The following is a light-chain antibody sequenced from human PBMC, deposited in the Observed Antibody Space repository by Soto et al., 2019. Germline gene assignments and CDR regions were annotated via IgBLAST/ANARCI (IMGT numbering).Light chain of an antibody. CDR1: RDISNY. Sequence: DIQMTQSPSSLSASVGDRVTITCQASRDISNYLNWYQYKPGKVPKLLIYDASKLETGVPSRFGGSGSGTDFTFTISSLQPEDVATYYCQQNDNLPPLTFGGGTKVEIK. CDR3: QQNDNLPPLT. V-gene: IGKV1-33*01. J-gene: IGKJ4*01. CDR2: DAS.